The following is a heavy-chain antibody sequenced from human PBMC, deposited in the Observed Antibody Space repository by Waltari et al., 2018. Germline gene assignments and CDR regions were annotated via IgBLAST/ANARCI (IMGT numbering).Heavy chain of an antibody. CDR2: ISGGGYPI. CDR3: APMGASRLTWTD. V-gene: IGHV3-48*01. J-gene: IGHJ4*02. D-gene: IGHD1-26*01. Sequence: EVQLVESGGGLVQPGGSLRLSRAASGFSFSSYGMNWVRQAPGKGLEWVAHISGGGYPIYYADSVKGRFTISRDNAKNSLFLQMNGLRAEDTAVYYCAPMGASRLTWTDWGQGTLVTVSS. CDR1: GFSFSSYG.